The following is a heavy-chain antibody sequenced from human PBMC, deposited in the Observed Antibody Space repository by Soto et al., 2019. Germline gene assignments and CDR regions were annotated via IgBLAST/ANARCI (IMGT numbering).Heavy chain of an antibody. CDR2: INHSGST. CDR3: ARAHIVVVTAAYYYYYGMDV. CDR1: GGSFSGYY. J-gene: IGHJ6*02. V-gene: IGHV4-34*01. D-gene: IGHD2-21*02. Sequence: SETLSLTCAVYGGSFSGYYWSWIRQPPGKWLEWIGEINHSGSTNYNPSLKSRVTISVDTSKNQFSLKLSSVTAADTAVYYRARAHIVVVTAAYYYYYGMDVWGQGXTVTVYS.